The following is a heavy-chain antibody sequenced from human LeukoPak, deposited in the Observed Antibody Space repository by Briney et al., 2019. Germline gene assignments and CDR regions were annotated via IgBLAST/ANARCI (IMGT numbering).Heavy chain of an antibody. CDR1: GFTFSTLP. CDR2: SSGNGGST. Sequence: PGGSLRLSCSASGFTFSTLPMHWVRQAPGKGLEYVSGSSGNGGSTYYADSVKGRFTISRDNSKNTLYLQMSSPRPEDTAVYYCVNQISGWVYWGQGTLVTVSS. CDR3: VNQISGWVY. D-gene: IGHD6-19*01. J-gene: IGHJ4*02. V-gene: IGHV3-64D*06.